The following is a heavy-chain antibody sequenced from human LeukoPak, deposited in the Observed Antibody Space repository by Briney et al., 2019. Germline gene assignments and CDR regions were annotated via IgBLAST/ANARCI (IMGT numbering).Heavy chain of an antibody. CDR3: ARENSGWYVGYFDY. V-gene: IGHV4-4*07. J-gene: IGHJ4*02. D-gene: IGHD6-19*01. Sequence: PSETLSLTCTVSGGSISSYYWSWIRQPAGKGLEWIGRIYASGSTNYNPSLKSRVTMSVDTSKNQFSLKLSSVTAADTAVYYCARENSGWYVGYFDYWGQGTLVTVSS. CDR2: IYASGST. CDR1: GGSISSYY.